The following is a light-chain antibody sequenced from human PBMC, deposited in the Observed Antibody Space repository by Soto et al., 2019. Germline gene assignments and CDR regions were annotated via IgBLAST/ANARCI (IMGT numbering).Light chain of an antibody. Sequence: ALTQPRSVSGSPGQSVTISCTGTSSDVGAYNYVSWYQQHPDKAPKLMIYDVSQRPSGVPDRFSGSKSGNTASLTISGLQADDEADYFCCSYAGTYTLFFGGGTKLTVL. V-gene: IGLV2-11*01. CDR2: DVS. CDR1: SSDVGAYNY. CDR3: CSYAGTYTLF. J-gene: IGLJ2*01.